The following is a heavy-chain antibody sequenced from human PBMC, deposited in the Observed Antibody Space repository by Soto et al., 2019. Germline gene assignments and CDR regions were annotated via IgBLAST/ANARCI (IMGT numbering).Heavy chain of an antibody. J-gene: IGHJ6*02. CDR2: ISSSSSYI. CDR1: GFTFSSYS. CDR3: ARVPQNRFSNPYRYYYYGMDV. D-gene: IGHD4-4*01. V-gene: IGHV3-21*01. Sequence: GGSLRLSCAASGFTFSSYSMNWVRQAPGKGLEWVSSISSSSSYIYYADSVKGRFTISRDNAKNSLYLQMNSLRAEDTAVYYCARVPQNRFSNPYRYYYYGMDVWGQGTTVTVSS.